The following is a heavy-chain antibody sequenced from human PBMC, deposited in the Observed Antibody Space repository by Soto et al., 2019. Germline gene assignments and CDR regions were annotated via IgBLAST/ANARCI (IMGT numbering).Heavy chain of an antibody. CDR3: ASTGYSSSWYPPGFGY. J-gene: IGHJ4*02. V-gene: IGHV4-38-2*01. CDR1: GYSISSGYY. CDR2: IYHSGST. Sequence: PSETLSLTCAVSGYSISSGYYWGSIRQPPGKGLEWIGSIYHSGSTYYNPSLKSRVTISVDTSKNQFSLKLSSVTAADTAVYYCASTGYSSSWYPPGFGYWGQGPLVTVSS. D-gene: IGHD6-13*01.